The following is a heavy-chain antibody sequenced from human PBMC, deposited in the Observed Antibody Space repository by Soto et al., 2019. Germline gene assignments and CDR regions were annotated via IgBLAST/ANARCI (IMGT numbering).Heavy chain of an antibody. Sequence: QVQLVQSGAEVKKPGSSVKVSCKASGGTFSSYAISWVRQAPGQGLEWMGGTIPIFGTANYAQKFQGRVTITADESTSTAYMELSSLRSEDTAVYYCARPGYSGREGYFDYWGQGTLVTVSS. D-gene: IGHD5-18*01. CDR3: ARPGYSGREGYFDY. CDR1: GGTFSSYA. V-gene: IGHV1-69*01. J-gene: IGHJ4*02. CDR2: TIPIFGTA.